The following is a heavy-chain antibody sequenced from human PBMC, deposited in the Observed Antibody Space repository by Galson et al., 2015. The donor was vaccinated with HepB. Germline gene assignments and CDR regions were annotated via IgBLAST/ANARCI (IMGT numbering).Heavy chain of an antibody. CDR2: IYYSGST. Sequence: LSLTCTVPGGSVSSGSYYWSWIRQPPGKGLEWIGYIYYSGSTNYNPSLKSRVTISVDTSKNQFSLKLSSVTAADTAVYYCARGDSSGYYRLSYWYFDLWGRGTLVTVSS. CDR3: ARGDSSGYYRLSYWYFDL. J-gene: IGHJ2*01. V-gene: IGHV4-61*01. CDR1: GGSVSSGSYY. D-gene: IGHD3-22*01.